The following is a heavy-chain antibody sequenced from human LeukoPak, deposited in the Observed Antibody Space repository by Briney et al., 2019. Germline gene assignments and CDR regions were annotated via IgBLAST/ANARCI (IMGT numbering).Heavy chain of an antibody. Sequence: SETLSLTCTVSGGSISSSSYYWGWIRQPPGKGLEWIGSIYYSGSTYYNPSLKSRVTISVDTSKNQFSLKVSSVTAADTAVYYCARHSERRSYNWFDPWGQGTLVTVSS. V-gene: IGHV4-39*01. CDR1: GGSISSSSYY. D-gene: IGHD1-1*01. J-gene: IGHJ5*02. CDR2: IYYSGST. CDR3: ARHSERRSYNWFDP.